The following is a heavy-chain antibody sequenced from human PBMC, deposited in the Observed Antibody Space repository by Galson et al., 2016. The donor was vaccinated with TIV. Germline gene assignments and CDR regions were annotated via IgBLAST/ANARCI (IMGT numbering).Heavy chain of an antibody. J-gene: IGHJ4*02. CDR1: GFSFGDYW. CDR3: VRAIAAIASF. Sequence: SLRLSCAASGFSFGDYWMNGVRQAPGKGLEWVANINEDGSKIYYVDAVKGRFTISRDNGKNSVYLQMNSLRAEDTAVYYCVRAIAAIASFWGQGTLVTVSS. CDR2: INEDGSKI. D-gene: IGHD6-13*01. V-gene: IGHV3-7*03.